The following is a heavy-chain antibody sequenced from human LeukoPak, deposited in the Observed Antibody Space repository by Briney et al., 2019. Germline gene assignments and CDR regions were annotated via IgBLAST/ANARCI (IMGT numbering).Heavy chain of an antibody. D-gene: IGHD6-19*01. V-gene: IGHV4-34*01. Sequence: SETLSLTCAIYGGSFSAYYWSWIRQPPGKGLEWIGEINHSGSTNYNPSLKSRVTISVDTSKNQFSLKLRSVTAADTAVYNCARLWRYSGGWYTNSGAFDIWGQGTMVTVSS. CDR3: ARLWRYSGGWYTNSGAFDI. CDR2: INHSGST. J-gene: IGHJ3*02. CDR1: GGSFSAYY.